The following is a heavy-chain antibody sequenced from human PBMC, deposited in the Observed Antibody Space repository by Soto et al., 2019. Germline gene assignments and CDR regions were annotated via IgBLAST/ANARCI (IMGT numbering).Heavy chain of an antibody. CDR1: GFTFSSYA. J-gene: IGHJ6*03. CDR3: ANWFGELLWFDYYSYYMDV. V-gene: IGHV3-23*01. CDR2: ISGSGGST. D-gene: IGHD3-10*01. Sequence: EVQLLESGGGLVQPGGSLRLSCAASGFTFSSYAMSWVRQAPGKGLEWVSAISGSGGSTYYADSVKGRFTISRDNSKNTLYLQMNSLRAEDTAVYYCANWFGELLWFDYYSYYMDVWGKGTTVTVSS.